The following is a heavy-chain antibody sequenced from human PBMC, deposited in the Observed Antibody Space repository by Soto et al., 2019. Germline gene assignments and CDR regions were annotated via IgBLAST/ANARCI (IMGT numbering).Heavy chain of an antibody. CDR3: AVVEMSDKDAEEYFYARDV. CDR2: FIPRFGTT. CDR1: GGTLRRYA. Sequence: QVQLVQSGAEVKKPGSSVKVSCKASGGTLRRYAISWVRQAPGRGLEWLGGFIPRFGTTSYAPTEKFQGRLTINADGHMITAAMERSSLRSEATAVYFCAVVEMSDKDAEEYFYARDVWGQGTTVIVSS. D-gene: IGHD3-22*01. V-gene: IGHV1-69*01. J-gene: IGHJ6*02.